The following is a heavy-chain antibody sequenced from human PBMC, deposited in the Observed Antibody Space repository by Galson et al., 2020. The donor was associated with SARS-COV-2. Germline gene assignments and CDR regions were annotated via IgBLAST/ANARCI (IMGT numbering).Heavy chain of an antibody. CDR2: ISYDGSNK. CDR1: GFTFSSYA. J-gene: IGHJ4*02. Sequence: GGSLRLSCAASGFTFSSYAMHWVRQAPGKGLEGVAVISYDGSNKYYADSVNGRFTISRDNSKNTLYLQMNSLRAEDTAVYYCSRPTGHYFDYWGQGTLVTVSS. V-gene: IGHV3-30*01. CDR3: SRPTGHYFDY.